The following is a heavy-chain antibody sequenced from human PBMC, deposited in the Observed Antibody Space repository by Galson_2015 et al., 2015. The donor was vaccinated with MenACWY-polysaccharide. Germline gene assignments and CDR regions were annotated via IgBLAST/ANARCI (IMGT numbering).Heavy chain of an antibody. V-gene: IGHV4-38-2*01. CDR1: DYSIRSGYF. CDR2: IFHSGTT. CDR3: ARVEKYSGSFYILY. D-gene: IGHD1-26*01. J-gene: IGHJ4*02. Sequence: ETLSLTCAVSDYSIRSGYFWGWIRQPPGKGLEWIASIFHSGTTYYNPSLKSRVTISVDTSKYQFSLKLSSVTAADTAVYYCARVEKYSGSFYILYWGQGTLVTVSS.